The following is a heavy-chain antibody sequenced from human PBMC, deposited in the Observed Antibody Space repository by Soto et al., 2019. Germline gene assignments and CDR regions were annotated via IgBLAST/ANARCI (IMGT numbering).Heavy chain of an antibody. V-gene: IGHV3-33*01. D-gene: IGHD5-18*01. CDR3: ARDLLGAAMASKVEYYYYYGMDV. CDR2: IWYDGSNK. J-gene: IGHJ6*02. Sequence: GGSLRLSCAASGFTFSSYGMHWVRQDPGKGLEWVAVIWYDGSNKYYADSVKGRFTISRDNSKNTLYLQMNSLRAEDTAVYYCARDLLGAAMASKVEYYYYYGMDVWGQGTTVTVSS. CDR1: GFTFSSYG.